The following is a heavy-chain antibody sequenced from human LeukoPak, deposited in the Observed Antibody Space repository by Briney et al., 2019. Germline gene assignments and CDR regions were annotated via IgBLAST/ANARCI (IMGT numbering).Heavy chain of an antibody. V-gene: IGHV3-23*01. CDR2: IRGTRDRT. D-gene: IGHD3-22*01. J-gene: IGHJ4*02. CDR1: GFTFSNHA. CDR3: AKDPRITMTSVYFDY. Sequence: GGSLRLSCAASGFTFSNHAMSWVRQAPGKGLERVSTIRGTRDRTYHADSVKGRFTISSNNSQNMLYLQMNSLRAEDTAVYYCAKDPRITMTSVYFDYWGQGTLVTVSS.